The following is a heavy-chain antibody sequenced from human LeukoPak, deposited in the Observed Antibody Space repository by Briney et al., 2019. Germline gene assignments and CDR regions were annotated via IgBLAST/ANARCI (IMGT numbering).Heavy chain of an antibody. CDR1: GYTFTGYY. CDR3: ARIWFGGNNWFDP. V-gene: IGHV1-18*04. J-gene: IGHJ5*02. CDR2: INPNSGNT. D-gene: IGHD3-10*01. Sequence: ASVKVSCKASGYTFTGYYMHWVRQAPGQGLEWMGWINPNSGNTNYAQKLQGRVTMTTDTSTSTAYMELRSLRSDDTAVYYCARIWFGGNNWFDPWGQGTLVTVSS.